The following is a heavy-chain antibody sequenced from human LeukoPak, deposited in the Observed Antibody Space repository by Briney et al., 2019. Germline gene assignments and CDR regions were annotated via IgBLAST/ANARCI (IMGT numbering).Heavy chain of an antibody. J-gene: IGHJ4*02. CDR3: ARANGGGLDY. CDR2: IHPTDGST. D-gene: IGHD3-10*01. Sequence: GASVKVSCKTSGYTFSTYCMHWVRQAPGQGLEWLGIIHPTDGSTSYTQKIQGRVTMTRDTATGTVYLELSSLRSEDTAVYWCARANGGGLDYWGQGTLITVSS. CDR1: GYTFSTYC. V-gene: IGHV1-46*01.